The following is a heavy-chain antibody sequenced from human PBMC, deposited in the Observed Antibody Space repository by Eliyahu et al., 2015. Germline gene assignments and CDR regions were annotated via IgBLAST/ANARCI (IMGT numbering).Heavy chain of an antibody. V-gene: IGHV4-39*01. Sequence: QLQLQESGPGLVKPSETLSLTCTVSGGSIXSSSYYWGWIRXPPGKGLEWIGXIYYSGSTYYNPSLKSRVTISVDTSKNQFSLKLSSVTAADTAVYYCASLLDSDYFDYWGQGTLVTVSS. CDR2: IYYSGST. CDR1: GGSIXSSSYY. J-gene: IGHJ4*02. D-gene: IGHD2/OR15-2a*01. CDR3: ASLLDSDYFDY.